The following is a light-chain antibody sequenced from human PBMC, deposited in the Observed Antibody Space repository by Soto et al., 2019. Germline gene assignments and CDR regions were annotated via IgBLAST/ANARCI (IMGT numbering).Light chain of an antibody. CDR2: EVS. V-gene: IGLV2-8*01. Sequence: QSALTQPPSASGSPGQSVTISCTGTSSDAGTYDFVSWYHQHPGKAPKLLIYEVSKRPSGVPDRFSGSKSGNTASLTVSGLQAEDEADYYCSSYAGSNSYVFGTGTKLTVL. CDR1: SSDAGTYDF. J-gene: IGLJ1*01. CDR3: SSYAGSNSYV.